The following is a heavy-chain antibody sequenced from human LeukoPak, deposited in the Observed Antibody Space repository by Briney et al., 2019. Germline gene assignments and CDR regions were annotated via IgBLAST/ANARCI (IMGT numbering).Heavy chain of an antibody. Sequence: GGSLRLSCAASGFTVSSNYMSWVRQAPGKGLEWVSVIYSGGSTYYADSVKGRFTISRDNSKNTLYLQMNSLRAEDTAVYYCARGYGGNAYYFDYWGQGTLVTVSS. J-gene: IGHJ4*02. CDR1: GFTVSSNY. CDR2: IYSGGST. D-gene: IGHD4-23*01. V-gene: IGHV3-53*01. CDR3: ARGYGGNAYYFDY.